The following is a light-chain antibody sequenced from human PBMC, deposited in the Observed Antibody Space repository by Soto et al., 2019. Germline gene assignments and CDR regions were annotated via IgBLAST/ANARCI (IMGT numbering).Light chain of an antibody. CDR1: QSISSW. CDR3: QQYNSYPFT. V-gene: IGKV1-5*01. J-gene: IGKJ3*01. Sequence: DIQMTQSPSTLSASVGERVTITCRASQSISSWLAWYQQKPGKAPKLLIYDASSLESGVPSRFSGIGSGTEFTLTISSLEPDDFATYYFQQYNSYPFTFGPGTKVDIK. CDR2: DAS.